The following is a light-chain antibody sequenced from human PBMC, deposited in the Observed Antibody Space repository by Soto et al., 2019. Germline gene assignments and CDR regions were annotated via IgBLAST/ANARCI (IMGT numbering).Light chain of an antibody. CDR2: GAS. CDR3: QQRANWPLTT. V-gene: IGKV3D-20*02. J-gene: IGKJ5*01. CDR1: QSISSSY. Sequence: TQSPSTLSASVGDRVTITCRASQSISSSYLAWYQQKPGQAPRLLIYGASRRATGIPDRFSGRESGTDFTLTIRSLEPEDFAIYYCQQRANWPLTTFGHGTRLEIK.